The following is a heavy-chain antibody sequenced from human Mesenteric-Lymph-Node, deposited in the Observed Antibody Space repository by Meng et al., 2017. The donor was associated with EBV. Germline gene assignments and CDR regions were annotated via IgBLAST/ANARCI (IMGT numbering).Heavy chain of an antibody. D-gene: IGHD3-10*01. CDR3: ARDLSLEIGIRMVRGIIGH. Sequence: LQLPAAGPGLVEPSEALSLTCTVSGDSISRGSHYWGWIRQPPGKGLEWIGNMYYSGDTNYNPSLKSRVTISVDTSKNQFSLKLNSVTAADTAVYYCARDLSLEIGIRMVRGIIGHWGQGALVTVSS. CDR1: GDSISRGSHY. CDR2: MYYSGDT. V-gene: IGHV4-39*07. J-gene: IGHJ4*02.